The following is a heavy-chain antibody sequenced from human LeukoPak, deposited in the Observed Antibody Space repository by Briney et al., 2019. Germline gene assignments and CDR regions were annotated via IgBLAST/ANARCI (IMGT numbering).Heavy chain of an antibody. D-gene: IGHD1-1*01. J-gene: IGHJ6*03. V-gene: IGHV3-23*01. Sequence: PGGSLRLSCAASGFTFSSYAMNWVRRAPGKGLEWVSVISDNGGSTYYTDSVKGRFTISRDNSKNTLYLQMNSLRAEDTAVYYCARSPHNWNGEDYYYYMDVWGKGTTVTVSS. CDR2: ISDNGGST. CDR3: ARSPHNWNGEDYYYYMDV. CDR1: GFTFSSYA.